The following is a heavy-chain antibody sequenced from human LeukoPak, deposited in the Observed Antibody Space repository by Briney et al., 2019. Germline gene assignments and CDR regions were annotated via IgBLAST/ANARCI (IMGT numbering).Heavy chain of an antibody. V-gene: IGHV3-23*01. J-gene: IGHJ4*02. CDR2: ISASGGNT. CDR3: AKDATGPEY. D-gene: IGHD1-26*01. Sequence: PGGSLRLSCVVSGLTFTIYSMTCVRQAPGKGLDWVSGISASGGNTWYPDSVKGRFTISRDNSKNTLFLQMSRLRDEDTSMYYCAKDATGPEYWGQGTLVTVSS. CDR1: GLTFTIYS.